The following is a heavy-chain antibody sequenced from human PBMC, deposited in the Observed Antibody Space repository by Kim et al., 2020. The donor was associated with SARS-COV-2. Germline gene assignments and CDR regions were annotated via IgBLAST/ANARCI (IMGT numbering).Heavy chain of an antibody. CDR3: ARGRNDYYDSSGYYYGDY. CDR2: ISSSSSTI. D-gene: IGHD3-22*01. V-gene: IGHV3-48*02. J-gene: IGHJ4*02. CDR1: GFTFSSYS. Sequence: GGSLRLSCAASGFTFSSYSMNWVRQAPGKGLEWVSYISSSSSTIYYADSVKGRFTISRDNAKNSLYLQMNSLRDEDTAVYYCARGRNDYYDSSGYYYGDYWGQGTLVTVSS.